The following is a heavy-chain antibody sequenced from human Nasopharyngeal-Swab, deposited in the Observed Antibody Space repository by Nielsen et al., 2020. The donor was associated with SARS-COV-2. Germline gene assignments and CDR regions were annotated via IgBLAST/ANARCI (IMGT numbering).Heavy chain of an antibody. CDR2: INHSGST. J-gene: IGHJ4*02. V-gene: IGHV4-34*01. CDR1: GGSFSGYY. D-gene: IGHD2-15*01. CDR3: ASESEGYCSGGSCLFDY. Sequence: SETLSLTCAVYGGSFSGYYWSWIRQPPGKGLEWIGEINHSGSTNYNPSLKSRVTISVDTSKNQFSLKPSSVTAADTAVYYCASESEGYCSGGSCLFDYWGQGTLVTVSS.